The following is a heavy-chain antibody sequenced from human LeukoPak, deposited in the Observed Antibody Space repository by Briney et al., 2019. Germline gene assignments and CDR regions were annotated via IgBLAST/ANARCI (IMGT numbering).Heavy chain of an antibody. Sequence: ASVKVSCKASGYTFTSYYMHWVRQAPGQGLEWMGIINPSGGSTSYAQKFQGRVTMTRDMSTSTVYMELSSLRSEDMAVYYCARDLFHLSEFIGATGGVFDYWGQGTLVTVSS. D-gene: IGHD7-27*01. V-gene: IGHV1-46*01. CDR3: ARDLFHLSEFIGATGGVFDY. J-gene: IGHJ4*02. CDR2: INPSGGST. CDR1: GYTFTSYY.